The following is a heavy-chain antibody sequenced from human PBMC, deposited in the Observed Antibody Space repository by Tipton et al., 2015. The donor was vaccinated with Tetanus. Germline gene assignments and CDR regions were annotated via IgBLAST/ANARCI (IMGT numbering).Heavy chain of an antibody. J-gene: IGHJ4*02. CDR1: GGSISSYY. Sequence: TLSLTCTVSGGSISSYYWSWIRQPPGKALEWIGSIYYSGSTFYHPSLQSRVTISVDTSKNQLSLRLSSVTAADTAVYFCARHPPPYYYGSGSYLDYWGQGTPVTVSS. V-gene: IGHV4-39*01. CDR3: ARHPPPYYYGSGSYLDY. CDR2: IYYSGST. D-gene: IGHD3-10*01.